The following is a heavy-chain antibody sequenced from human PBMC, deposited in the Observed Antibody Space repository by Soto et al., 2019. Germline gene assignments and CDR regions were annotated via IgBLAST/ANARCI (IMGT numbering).Heavy chain of an antibody. CDR2: IIPIFGTA. V-gene: IGHV1-69*12. CDR1: GGTFSSYA. D-gene: IGHD2-15*01. CDR3: PRDRASVVVVAAPPLFAP. Sequence: QVQLVQSGAEVKKPGSSVKVYCKASGGTFSSYAISWVRQAPGQGLEWMGGIIPIFGTANYAQKFQGRVTITADESTSTAYMELSSLRSEDTAVYYCPRDRASVVVVAAPPLFAPWGQGTLVSVST. J-gene: IGHJ5*02.